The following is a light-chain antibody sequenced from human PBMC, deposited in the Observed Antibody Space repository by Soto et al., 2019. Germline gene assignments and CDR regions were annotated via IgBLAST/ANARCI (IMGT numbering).Light chain of an antibody. J-gene: IGKJ4*01. CDR3: QQTKGFPLT. V-gene: IGKV1-12*01. Sequence: DIQMTQSPSSLSASVGARVTITCRASQDISKNLAWYQQIPGKAPKLLIFAASTLQSGVPPRFSASGSGTYFILTVGGLQPEDAATYYCQQTKGFPLTFGGGTKV. CDR1: QDISKN. CDR2: AAS.